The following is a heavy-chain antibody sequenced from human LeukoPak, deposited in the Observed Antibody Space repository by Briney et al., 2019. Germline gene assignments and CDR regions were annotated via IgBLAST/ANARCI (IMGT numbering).Heavy chain of an antibody. CDR1: GFTFSSYA. J-gene: IGHJ4*02. CDR3: ARDCGGDYIKKPFCY. CDR2: ISYDGSNK. D-gene: IGHD2-21*02. Sequence: GGSLRLSCAASGFTFSSYAMHWVRQAPGKGLEWVAVISYDGSNKYYADSVKGRFTISRDNSKNTLYLQMNSLRAEDTAVYYCARDCGGDYIKKPFCYWGQGTLVTVSS. V-gene: IGHV3-30-3*01.